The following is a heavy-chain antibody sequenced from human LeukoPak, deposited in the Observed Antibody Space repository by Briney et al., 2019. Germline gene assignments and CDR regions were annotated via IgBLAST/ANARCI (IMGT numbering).Heavy chain of an antibody. CDR3: ARRGTTYCTVDSCHPNWFDP. V-gene: IGHV3-48*03. CDR2: ISNSGSTT. D-gene: IGHD2-15*01. CDR1: GFTFSSYE. J-gene: IGHJ5*02. Sequence: PGGSLRLSCAASGFTFSSYEMNWVRQAPGKGLEWVSYISNSGSTTYYADSVKDRFTISRDNAKNSLYLQMNSLRVEDTAVYYCARRGTTYCTVDSCHPNWFDPWGQGTLVTVSS.